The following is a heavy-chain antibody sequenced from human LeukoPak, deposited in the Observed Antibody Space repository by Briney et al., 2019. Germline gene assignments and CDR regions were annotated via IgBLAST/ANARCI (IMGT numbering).Heavy chain of an antibody. J-gene: IGHJ4*02. D-gene: IGHD3-22*01. CDR2: IYYSGST. CDR1: VDSIRSYY. Sequence: SETLSLTCSVCVDSIRSYYWRWIRQPPGKGLEGIGYIYYSGSTNYNPSLKSRVTISVDTSKNQFSLKLSSVTAADTAVYYCARDRSGYYDSSGYYHVFDYWGQGTLVTVSS. CDR3: ARDRSGYYDSSGYYHVFDY. V-gene: IGHV4-59*13.